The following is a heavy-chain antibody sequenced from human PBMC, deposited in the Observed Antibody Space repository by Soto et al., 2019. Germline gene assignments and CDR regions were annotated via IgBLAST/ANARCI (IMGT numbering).Heavy chain of an antibody. CDR3: ARDLGDYDSPGYFDS. D-gene: IGHD3-22*01. J-gene: IGHJ4*02. CDR1: GFTFSSSS. CDR2: IGGVGSAR. Sequence: GGSLRLSCEASGFTFSSSSMNWVRQAPGKGLEWVSYIGGVGSARYYADSVKGRFTISRDNAKNAVYLQMNSLRVEDTAVYYCARDLGDYDSPGYFDSWGQGTVVTVSS. V-gene: IGHV3-48*01.